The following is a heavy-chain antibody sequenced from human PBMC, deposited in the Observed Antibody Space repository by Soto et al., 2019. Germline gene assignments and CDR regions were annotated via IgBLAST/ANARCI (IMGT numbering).Heavy chain of an antibody. Sequence: PSETLSLTCGVSGGSISSGGYSWSWIRQPPGKGLEWIGYIYHSGSTYYNPSLKSRVTISVDRSKNQFSLKLSSVTAADTAVYYCARASPSATNWLDPSRPGTLVTV. J-gene: IGHJ5*02. CDR3: ARASPSATNWLDP. V-gene: IGHV4-30-2*01. CDR1: GGSISSGGYS. CDR2: IYHSGST.